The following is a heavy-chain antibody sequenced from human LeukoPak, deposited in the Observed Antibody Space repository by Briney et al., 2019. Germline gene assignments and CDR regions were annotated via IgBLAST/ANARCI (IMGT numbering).Heavy chain of an antibody. CDR2: INHSGST. CDR1: GGSFSGYY. Sequence: SETLSLTCAVYGGSFSGYYWSWIRQPPGKGLEWIGEINHSGSTNYNPSPKSRVTISVDTSKNQFSLKLSSVTAADTAVYYCAGTNAVITIFWLVTTPPPHYYGMDVWGQGTTVTVSS. J-gene: IGHJ6*02. CDR3: AGTNAVITIFWLVTTPPPHYYGMDV. D-gene: IGHD3-9*01. V-gene: IGHV4-34*01.